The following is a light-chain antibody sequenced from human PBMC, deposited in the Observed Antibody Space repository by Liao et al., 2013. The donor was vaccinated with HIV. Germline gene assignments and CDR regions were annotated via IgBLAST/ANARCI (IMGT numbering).Light chain of an antibody. J-gene: IGLJ1*01. V-gene: IGLV3-1*01. CDR1: KLGDKY. Sequence: SFELTQPPSVAVSPGQTATITCSGHKLGDKYVFWYQQKSGQSPLLVIYHDTKRTSGIPERFSGSNSGNTATLTISGTQAMDEADYYCQAWDSGVSFVFGSGTRVTV. CDR3: QAWDSGVSFV. CDR2: HDT.